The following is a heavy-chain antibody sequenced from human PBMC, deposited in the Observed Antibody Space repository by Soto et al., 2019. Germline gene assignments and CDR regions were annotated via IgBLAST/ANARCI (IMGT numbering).Heavy chain of an antibody. Sequence: PSETLSLTCTVSGASISSYYWSWIRQPPGRGLEWIGYISNSGSTNYNPSLKSRVTISVDTSKNQFSLKLSSLTAADTAVYYCARAPYGGYANSFDYWGQGTLVTVSS. CDR3: ARAPYGGYANSFDY. D-gene: IGHD5-12*01. CDR1: GASISSYY. V-gene: IGHV4-59*01. J-gene: IGHJ4*02. CDR2: ISNSGST.